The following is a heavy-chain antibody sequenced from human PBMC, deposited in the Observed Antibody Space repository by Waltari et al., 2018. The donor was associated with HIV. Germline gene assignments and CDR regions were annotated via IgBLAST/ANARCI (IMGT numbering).Heavy chain of an antibody. CDR2: IKYDGSSA. Sequence: EVQLVESGGGLVQPGGSLRLSCAATGFIFSSYWMHWARQVPGKGLVWVSRIKYDGSSATYADSVKGRFTISRDNAKKTLYLQMNSLRAEDTAVYYCARVEVVISSPWYWYFDLWGRGTLVTVSS. CDR1: GFIFSSYW. V-gene: IGHV3-74*01. J-gene: IGHJ2*01. CDR3: ARVEVVISSPWYWYFDL. D-gene: IGHD3-3*01.